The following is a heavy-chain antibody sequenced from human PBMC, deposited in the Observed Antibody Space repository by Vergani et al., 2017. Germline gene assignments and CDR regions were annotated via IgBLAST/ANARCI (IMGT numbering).Heavy chain of an antibody. J-gene: IGHJ3*02. CDR2: INPSGGST. CDR3: AIFPRFYGDNDAFDI. D-gene: IGHD4-17*01. V-gene: IGHV1-46*03. CDR1: GYTFTSYY. Sequence: QVQLVQSGAEVKKPGASVKVSCKASGYTFTSYYMHWVRQAPGQGLEWMGIINPSGGSTSYAQKFQGRVTMTRDTSTSTVYMELSSLRSEDTAVYYCAIFPRFYGDNDAFDIWGQGTMVTVSS.